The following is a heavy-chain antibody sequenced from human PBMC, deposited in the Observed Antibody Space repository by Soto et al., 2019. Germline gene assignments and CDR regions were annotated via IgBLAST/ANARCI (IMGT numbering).Heavy chain of an antibody. J-gene: IGHJ6*02. D-gene: IGHD1-20*01. CDR3: TKQKGGSRTYNCMDV. Sequence: SQTCSLTCAISGDSVSSNSAAWNWIRQSPSRGLEWLGRTYYRSKWYNDYAVSVKSRITVIPDTSKNQFSLQLNSVTPEDTAVYYCTKQKGGSRTYNCMDVWGQGTTVAVSS. CDR2: TYYRSKWYN. V-gene: IGHV6-1*01. CDR1: GDSVSSNSAA.